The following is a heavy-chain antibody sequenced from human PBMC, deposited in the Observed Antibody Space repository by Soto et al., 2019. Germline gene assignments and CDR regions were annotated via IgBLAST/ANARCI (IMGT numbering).Heavy chain of an antibody. CDR1: GGSISSYY. J-gene: IGHJ5*02. V-gene: IGHV4-59*12. Sequence: PSETLSLTCTVSGGSISSYYWSWIRQPPGKGLEWIGYIYNSGTTFYNPSLGSRVTMSLDAAKNHFSLELRSVTVADTAVYYCAREPISTPRGVTQVDPWGQGTQVTVSS. D-gene: IGHD3-10*01. CDR3: AREPISTPRGVTQVDP. CDR2: IYNSGTT.